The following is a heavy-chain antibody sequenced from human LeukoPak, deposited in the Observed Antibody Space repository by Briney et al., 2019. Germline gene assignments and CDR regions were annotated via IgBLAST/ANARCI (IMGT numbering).Heavy chain of an antibody. CDR1: GYTFTDYY. J-gene: IGHJ3*02. CDR3: ASGAIGGGAFDI. V-gene: IGHV1-2*02. CDR2: INPDSGGT. Sequence: ASVKVSCKASGYTFTDYYMHWVRQAPGQGLEWMGWINPDSGGTNYPQKFQGRVTMTRDTFISTAYMDLSSLRSDDTAVYYCASGAIGGGAFDIWGQGTMVTVSS. D-gene: IGHD3-16*01.